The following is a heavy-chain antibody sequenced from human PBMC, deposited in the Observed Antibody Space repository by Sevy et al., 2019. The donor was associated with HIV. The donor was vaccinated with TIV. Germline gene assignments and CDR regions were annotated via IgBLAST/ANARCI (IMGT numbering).Heavy chain of an antibody. V-gene: IGHV3-15*01. J-gene: IGHJ4*02. D-gene: IGHD3-3*01. CDR1: GFTFSKAW. CDR3: TTKGDFWSGYQFFEY. CDR2: IKSRADGGTT. Sequence: GGSLRLSCAASGFTFSKAWMTWVRQAPGKGLEWVGRIKSRADGGTTDYAAPVKGRFSISRDDSKNTLYLQMNSRKIEETAVYYCTTKGDFWSGYQFFEYWGQGTLVTVSS.